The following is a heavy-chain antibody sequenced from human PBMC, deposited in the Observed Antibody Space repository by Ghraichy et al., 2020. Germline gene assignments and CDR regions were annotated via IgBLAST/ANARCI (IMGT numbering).Heavy chain of an antibody. V-gene: IGHV4-59*01. J-gene: IGHJ2*01. Sequence: SQTLSLTCTVSGSSISSYYWSWIRQPPGKGLEWIGYIYYSGSTNYNPSLKSRVTISVDTSKNQFSLKLSSVTAADTAVYYCARTLPGIAVAGYWYFDLWGRGTLVTVSS. CDR3: ARTLPGIAVAGYWYFDL. CDR1: GSSISSYY. CDR2: IYYSGST. D-gene: IGHD6-19*01.